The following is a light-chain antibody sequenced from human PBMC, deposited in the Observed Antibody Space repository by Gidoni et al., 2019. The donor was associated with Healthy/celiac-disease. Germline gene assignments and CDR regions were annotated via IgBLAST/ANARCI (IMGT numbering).Light chain of an antibody. CDR2: DAS. J-gene: IGKJ4*01. CDR3: QQRSNWSLT. Sequence: IVLTQSPATLSLSPGERATLSCSASQSVSSYLAWYQQNPGQAPRLLIYDASNRATGIPARFSGSGSGTDFTLTISSLEPEDFAVYYCQQRSNWSLTFGGGTKVEIK. CDR1: QSVSSY. V-gene: IGKV3-11*01.